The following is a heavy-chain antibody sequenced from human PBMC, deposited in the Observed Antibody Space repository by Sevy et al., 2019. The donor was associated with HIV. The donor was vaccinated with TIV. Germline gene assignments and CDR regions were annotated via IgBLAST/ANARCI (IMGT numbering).Heavy chain of an antibody. CDR2: VYYTGGT. CDR1: GGSINSDH. V-gene: IGHV4-59*08. Sequence: SETLSLTCTVSGGSINSDHWNWIRQPPGKGLEWIGYVYYTGGTNYNPSLKNRVTISVDRTKNDFSLKLTSVTAADTAVYYCARRNDFDIWGQGTMVTVSS. CDR3: ARRNDFDI. J-gene: IGHJ3*02.